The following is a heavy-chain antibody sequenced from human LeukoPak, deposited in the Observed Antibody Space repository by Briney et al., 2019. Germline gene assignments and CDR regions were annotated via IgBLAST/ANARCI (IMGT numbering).Heavy chain of an antibody. CDR3: ARQVDRANFDDYYYHMDV. J-gene: IGHJ6*03. CDR1: GGSISSYY. Sequence: SETLSLTCTVSGGSISSYYWSWIRQPAGKGLEWIGRIYTSGSTNYNPSLKSRVTMSVDTSKNQFSLKLSSVTAADTAVYYCARQVDRANFDDYYYHMDVWGKGTTVTVSS. V-gene: IGHV4-4*07. D-gene: IGHD4/OR15-4a*01. CDR2: IYTSGST.